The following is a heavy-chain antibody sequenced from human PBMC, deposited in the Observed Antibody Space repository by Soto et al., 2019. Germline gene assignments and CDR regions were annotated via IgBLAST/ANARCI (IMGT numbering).Heavy chain of an antibody. J-gene: IGHJ5*02. CDR2: ISYDGSNK. D-gene: IGHD6-13*01. V-gene: IGHV3-30*18. CDR1: GFSFSDYA. CDR3: AKDRGIAAAGTKTNWFDP. Sequence: SGGSLRLSCAASGFSFSDYAMHWVRQAPGKGLEWVAVISYDGSNKYYADSVKGRFTISRDNSKNTLYLQMNSLRAEDTAVYYCAKDRGIAAAGTKTNWFDPWGQGTLVTVSS.